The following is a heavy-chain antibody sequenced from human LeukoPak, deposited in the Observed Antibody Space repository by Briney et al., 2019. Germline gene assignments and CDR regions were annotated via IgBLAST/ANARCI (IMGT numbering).Heavy chain of an antibody. J-gene: IGHJ5*02. CDR3: ASSIATGQGWFDP. CDR2: ISDNGGNT. V-gene: IGHV3-23*01. CDR1: GFTFSIYG. D-gene: IGHD6-6*01. Sequence: PGGSLRLSCAASGFTFSIYGMGWVRQAPGKGLEWVSSISDNGGNTYYADSAKGRFTISRDNSKNTLYLQMNSLRAEDTAVYYCASSIATGQGWFDPWGQGTLVTVSS.